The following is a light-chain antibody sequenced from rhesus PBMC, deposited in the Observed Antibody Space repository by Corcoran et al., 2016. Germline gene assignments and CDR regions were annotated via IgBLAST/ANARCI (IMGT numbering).Light chain of an antibody. V-gene: IGKV1-28*01. CDR1: QGISSY. CDR2: AAS. J-gene: IGKJ4*01. CDR3: LQHNSYPLT. Sequence: DIQMTQSPSSLSASVGDTVTITCRASQGISSYLNWFQQKPGKAPEFLIYAASSLESGDPSRFSGSGSGTESMLTISNLQPEDCAADYCLQHNSYPLTFGGGTKVEIK.